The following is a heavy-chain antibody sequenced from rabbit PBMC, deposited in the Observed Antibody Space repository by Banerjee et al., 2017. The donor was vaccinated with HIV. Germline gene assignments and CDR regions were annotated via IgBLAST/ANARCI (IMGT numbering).Heavy chain of an antibody. D-gene: IGHD6-1*01. CDR3: ARSDATGLVRLDL. J-gene: IGHJ3*01. Sequence: EESGGDLVKPGASLTLTCTTSGFSFSNSYYMCWVRQAPGKGLEWIACINTSSGNTVYASWAKGRFTISKTSSTTVTLQMTSLTAADTATYFCARSDATGLVRLDLWGPGTLVTVS. V-gene: IGHV1S40*01. CDR2: INTSSGNT. CDR1: GFSFSNSYY.